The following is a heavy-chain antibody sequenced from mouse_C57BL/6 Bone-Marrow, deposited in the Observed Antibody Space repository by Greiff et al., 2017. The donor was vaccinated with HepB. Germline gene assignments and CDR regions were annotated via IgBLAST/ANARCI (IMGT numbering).Heavy chain of an antibody. D-gene: IGHD4-1*01. J-gene: IGHJ1*03. CDR3: TRNWDGGYVDV. CDR2: IDPETGGT. Sequence: QVQLQQSGAELVRPGASVTLSCKASGYTFTDYEMHWVKQTPVHGLEWIGAIDPETGGTAYNQKFKGKAILTADKSSSTAYMELRSLTSEDSAVYYCTRNWDGGYVDVWGTGTTVTVSS. CDR1: GYTFTDYE. V-gene: IGHV1-15*01.